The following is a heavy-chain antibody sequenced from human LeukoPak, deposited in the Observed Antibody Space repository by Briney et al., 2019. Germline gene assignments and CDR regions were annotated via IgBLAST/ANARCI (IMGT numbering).Heavy chain of an antibody. CDR1: GFTFSSYW. CDR2: INPDGGTI. V-gene: IGHV3-74*01. Sequence: GGSLRLSCAASGFTFSSYWIHWVRQAPGKGPVWVSRINPDGGTITYADSVKGRFTISRDNSKNTLYLQMNSLRVEDTAAYYCARGGADNSGYYFGSLWGQGTMVTVSS. CDR3: ARGGADNSGYYFGSL. J-gene: IGHJ3*01. D-gene: IGHD3-22*01.